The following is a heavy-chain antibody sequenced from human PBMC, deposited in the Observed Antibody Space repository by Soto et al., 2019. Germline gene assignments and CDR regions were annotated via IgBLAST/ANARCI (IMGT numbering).Heavy chain of an antibody. CDR2: ISGSGGST. D-gene: IGHD4-17*01. CDR3: AKAHYGDPYFDY. V-gene: IGHV3-23*01. CDR1: GFTFSSYA. Sequence: GGSLRLSCAASGFTFSSYAMSWVRQAPGKGLEWVSAISGSGGSTYYADSVKGRFTISRDNSKSTLYLQMNSLRAEDTAVYYCAKAHYGDPYFDYWGQGTLVTVS. J-gene: IGHJ4*02.